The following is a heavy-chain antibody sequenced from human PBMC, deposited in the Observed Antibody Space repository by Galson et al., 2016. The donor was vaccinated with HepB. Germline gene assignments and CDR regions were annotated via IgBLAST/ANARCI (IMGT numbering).Heavy chain of an antibody. CDR3: SRDGTGPFDI. CDR1: GFTVSSHY. D-gene: IGHD1-1*01. Sequence: SLRLSCAASGFTVSSHYMTWVRQAPGKGLEWVANIKRDGSERNYVDSVKGRFTISRDNAKNSLYLQMSSLRADDTALYYCSRDGTGPFDIWGQGAMVTVSS. J-gene: IGHJ3*02. CDR2: IKRDGSER. V-gene: IGHV3-7*03.